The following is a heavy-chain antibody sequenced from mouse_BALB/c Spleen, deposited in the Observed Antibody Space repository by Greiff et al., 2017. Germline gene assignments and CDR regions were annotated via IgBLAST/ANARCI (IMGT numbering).Heavy chain of an antibody. V-gene: IGHV5-6-3*01. D-gene: IGHD2-4*01. J-gene: IGHJ3*01. CDR2: INSNGGST. CDR1: GFTFSSYG. CDR3: AATMIPPWFAY. Sequence: EVKLVESGGGLVQPGGSLKLSCAASGFTFSSYGMSWVRQTPDKRLELVATINSNGGSTYYPDSVKGRFTISRDNAKNTLYLQMSSLKSEDTAMYYCAATMIPPWFAYWGQGTLVTVSA.